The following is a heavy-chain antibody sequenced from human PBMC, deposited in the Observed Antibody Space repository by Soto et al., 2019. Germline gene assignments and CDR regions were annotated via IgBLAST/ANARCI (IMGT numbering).Heavy chain of an antibody. J-gene: IGHJ4*02. CDR2: TYSGGDT. D-gene: IGHD4-17*01. CDR1: GVTVGNNY. CDR3: ARNVPVTALGY. Sequence: EVRLVESGGGLVQPGGSLRLSCAASGVTVGNNYMNWVRQDPGKGLEWVSVTYSGGDTRYADSVKGRFTMARDSTRKTVYLQMDSVRAEDTAVYFCARNVPVTALGYWGQGSLVSVSS. V-gene: IGHV3-66*01.